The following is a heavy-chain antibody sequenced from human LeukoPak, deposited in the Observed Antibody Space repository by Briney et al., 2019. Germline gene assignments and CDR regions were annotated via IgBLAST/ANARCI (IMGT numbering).Heavy chain of an antibody. CDR1: GGSISSYY. V-gene: IGHV4-59*12. CDR2: IYYSGST. D-gene: IGHD3-16*01. Sequence: SETLSLTCTVSGGSISSYYWSWIRQPPGKGLEWIGYIYYSGSTNYNPSLKSRVTISVDTSKNQFSLKLSSVTAADTAVYYCARGLRLWYFDLWGRGTLVTVSS. J-gene: IGHJ2*01. CDR3: ARGLRLWYFDL.